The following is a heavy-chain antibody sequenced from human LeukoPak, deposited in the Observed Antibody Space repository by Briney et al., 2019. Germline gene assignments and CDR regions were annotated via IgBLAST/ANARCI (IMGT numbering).Heavy chain of an antibody. CDR2: ISYDGSNK. CDR1: GFTFSSYA. Sequence: GGSLRLSCAASGFTFSSYAMHWVRQAPGKGLEWVAVISYDGSNKYYADSVKGRFTISRDNSKNTLYLQMNSLRAEDTAVYYCAKRPKYDFWRHFDYWGQGTLVTVSS. V-gene: IGHV3-30*04. J-gene: IGHJ4*02. D-gene: IGHD3-3*01. CDR3: AKRPKYDFWRHFDY.